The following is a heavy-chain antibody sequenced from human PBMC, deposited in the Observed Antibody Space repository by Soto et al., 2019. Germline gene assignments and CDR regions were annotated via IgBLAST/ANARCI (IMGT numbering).Heavy chain of an antibody. D-gene: IGHD6-19*01. V-gene: IGHV3-30*18. J-gene: IGHJ4*02. CDR1: GFTFSSYG. Sequence: GGSLRLSCAASGFTFSSYGMHWVRQAPGKGLEWVAVISYDGSNKYYADSVKGRFTISRDNSKNTLYLQMNSLRAEDTAVYYCAKITGARSGWYDYWGQGTLVTVSS. CDR3: AKITGARSGWYDY. CDR2: ISYDGSNK.